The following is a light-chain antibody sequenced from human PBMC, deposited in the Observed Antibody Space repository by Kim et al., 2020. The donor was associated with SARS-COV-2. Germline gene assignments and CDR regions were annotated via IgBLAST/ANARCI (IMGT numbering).Light chain of an antibody. CDR3: QHSFDPPWT. Sequence: ASVGDRVTIPCRASQRIGSLLTWHHQTEGQAPKLLIYAASTLQRGVPSRFSGTGSGTDFALIISSLQPEDFGTYYCQHSFDPPWTSGRWTKVDIK. CDR2: AAS. J-gene: IGKJ1*01. V-gene: IGKV1-39*01. CDR1: QRIGSL.